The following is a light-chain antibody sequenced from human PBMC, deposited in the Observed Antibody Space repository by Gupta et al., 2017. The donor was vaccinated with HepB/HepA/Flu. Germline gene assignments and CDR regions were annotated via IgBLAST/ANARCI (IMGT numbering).Light chain of an antibody. V-gene: IGKV2-28*01. CDR3: RQALQTPYT. Sequence: DIVMTQSPLSLPVTPGEPASISCRSSQSLLHSNGYNYLDWYLQKPGQSPQLLIYLGSNRASGVPDRFSGSGSGTDFTLKISRVEAEDVGVYYCRQALQTPYTFRPETNVDI. J-gene: IGKJ3*01. CDR2: LGS. CDR1: QSLLHSNGYNY.